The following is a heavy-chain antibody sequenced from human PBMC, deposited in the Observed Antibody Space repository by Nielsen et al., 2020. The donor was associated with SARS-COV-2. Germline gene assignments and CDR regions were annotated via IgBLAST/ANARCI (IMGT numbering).Heavy chain of an antibody. Sequence: SETLSLTCTVSGGSISSYYWSWIRQPPGKGLEWIGYIYYSGSTNYNPSLKSRVTISVDTSKNQFSLKLSSVTAADTAVYYCARVGIQLKDPKDAFDIWGQGTMVTVSS. CDR3: ARVGIQLKDPKDAFDI. J-gene: IGHJ3*02. V-gene: IGHV4-59*01. D-gene: IGHD5-18*01. CDR2: IYYSGST. CDR1: GGSISSYY.